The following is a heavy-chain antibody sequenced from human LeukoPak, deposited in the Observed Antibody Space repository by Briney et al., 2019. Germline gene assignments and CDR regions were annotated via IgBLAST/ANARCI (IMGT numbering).Heavy chain of an antibody. CDR1: GYTFTGYY. D-gene: IGHD5-12*01. V-gene: IGHV1-2*02. CDR3: ARVYSGYSGYDALDY. J-gene: IGHJ4*02. Sequence: ASVKVSCKASGYTFTGYYMHWVRQAPGQGLEWMGWINPNTGDTNYAQKLQGRVTMTTDTSTSTAYMELRSLRSDDTAVYYCARVYSGYSGYDALDYWGQGTLVTVSS. CDR2: INPNTGDT.